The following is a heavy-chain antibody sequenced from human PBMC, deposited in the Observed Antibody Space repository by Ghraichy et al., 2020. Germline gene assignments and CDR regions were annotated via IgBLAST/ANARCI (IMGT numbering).Heavy chain of an antibody. CDR1: GFTFSSYG. J-gene: IGHJ6*02. CDR3: AREMTTVTYYYYGMDV. V-gene: IGHV3-33*01. CDR2: IWYDGSNK. Sequence: LTCAASGFTFSSYGMHWVRQAPGKGLEWVAVIWYDGSNKYYADSVKGRFTISRDNSKNTLYLQMNSLRAEDTAVYYCAREMTTVTYYYYGMDVWGQGTTVTVSS. D-gene: IGHD4-17*01.